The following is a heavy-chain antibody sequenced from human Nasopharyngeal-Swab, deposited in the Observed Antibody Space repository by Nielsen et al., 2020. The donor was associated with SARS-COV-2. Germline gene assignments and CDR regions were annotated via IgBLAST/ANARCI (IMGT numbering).Heavy chain of an antibody. J-gene: IGHJ4*02. CDR3: AKRDDYYESSGLGD. D-gene: IGHD3-22*01. CDR1: GFTFSTYA. V-gene: IGHV3-23*01. Sequence: GESLKISCAASGFTFSTYAMYWVRQPPAKGLEWVSIISGSGGSTYYADSVKGRVTISRDNSKNTLYLQMNSLRAEDTTVYYCAKRDDYYESSGLGDWGQGTLVTVSS. CDR2: ISGSGGST.